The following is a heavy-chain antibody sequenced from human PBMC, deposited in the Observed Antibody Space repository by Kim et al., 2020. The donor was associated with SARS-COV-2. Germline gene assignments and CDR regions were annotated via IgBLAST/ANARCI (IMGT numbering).Heavy chain of an antibody. Sequence: GGSLRLSCAASGIIFSNYVMAWVRQAPGKGLEWVSAITASGDTTYYADSVKGRFTISRDNSKNTLYLQMNSLRAEDTAVYYCAKGNSTPDRGQGTLVTVS. CDR2: ITASGDTT. CDR1: GIIFSNYV. J-gene: IGHJ4*02. CDR3: AKGNSTPD. V-gene: IGHV3-23*01. D-gene: IGHD2-21*01.